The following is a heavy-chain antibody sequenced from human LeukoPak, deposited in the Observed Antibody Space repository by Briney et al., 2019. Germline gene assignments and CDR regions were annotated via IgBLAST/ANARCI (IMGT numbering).Heavy chain of an antibody. CDR3: ARHNPFEGYYFDY. Sequence: GESLKISCKGSGYNFTNYWIGWVRQMPGKGLEWMGIIYPGDSDTRYSPSFQGQVTISADKSISTAYLQWSSLKASDTAMYYCARHNPFEGYYFDYWGQGTLVTVSS. J-gene: IGHJ4*02. CDR1: GYNFTNYW. V-gene: IGHV5-51*01. CDR2: IYPGDSDT. D-gene: IGHD1-14*01.